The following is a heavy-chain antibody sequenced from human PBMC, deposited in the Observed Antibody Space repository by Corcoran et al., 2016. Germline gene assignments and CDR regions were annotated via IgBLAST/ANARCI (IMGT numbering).Heavy chain of an antibody. CDR3: ARYNYYDSSGYYFDY. CDR2: SDWDDVK. Sequence: QVTLRESGPALVKPTQTLTLTCTFYGFSLSTSGMCVSWIRQPPGKALEWLALSDWDDVKYYSTSLKTRLTISKDTSNNQVVLTMTNMDPGDTATYYCARYNYYDSSGYYFDYWGQGTQVTVSS. D-gene: IGHD3-22*01. CDR1: GFSLSTSGMC. J-gene: IGHJ4*02. V-gene: IGHV2-70*01.